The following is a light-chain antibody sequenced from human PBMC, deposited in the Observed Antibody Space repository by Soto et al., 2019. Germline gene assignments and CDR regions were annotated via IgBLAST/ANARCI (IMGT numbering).Light chain of an antibody. Sequence: IQLTQSPSSLSASVGDRVTITCRASQGIRNALGWYQQKQGKAPQRLVFASYNLQSGVPSRFSGSGSGTEFTLTISSLQPEDFATYYCLQHNSYPRTFGHGTRVEIK. J-gene: IGKJ1*01. CDR2: ASY. CDR1: QGIRNA. V-gene: IGKV1-17*01. CDR3: LQHNSYPRT.